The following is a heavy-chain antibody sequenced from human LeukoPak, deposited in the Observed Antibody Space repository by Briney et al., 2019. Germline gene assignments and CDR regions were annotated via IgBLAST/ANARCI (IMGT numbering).Heavy chain of an antibody. Sequence: SETLSLTCTVSGGSISSYYWSWIRQPPGEGLEWIGYIYYSGSTNYNPSLKSRVTISVDTSKNQFSLKLSSVTAADTAVYYCARHEQWLGYYYYGMDVWGQGTTVTVSS. CDR2: IYYSGST. V-gene: IGHV4-59*08. D-gene: IGHD6-19*01. J-gene: IGHJ6*02. CDR3: ARHEQWLGYYYYGMDV. CDR1: GGSISSYY.